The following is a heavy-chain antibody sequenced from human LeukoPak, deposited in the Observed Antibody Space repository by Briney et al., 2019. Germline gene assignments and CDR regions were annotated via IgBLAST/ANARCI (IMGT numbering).Heavy chain of an antibody. CDR3: AREYYDFWSGYYAFDY. J-gene: IGHJ4*02. D-gene: IGHD3-3*01. Sequence: EASVTVSCKASGYTFTGYYMHWVRQAPGQGLEWMGWINPNSGGTNYAQKFQGRVTMTRDTSISTAYMELSRLRSDDTAVYYCAREYYDFWSGYYAFDYWGQGTLVTVSS. CDR1: GYTFTGYY. V-gene: IGHV1-2*02. CDR2: INPNSGGT.